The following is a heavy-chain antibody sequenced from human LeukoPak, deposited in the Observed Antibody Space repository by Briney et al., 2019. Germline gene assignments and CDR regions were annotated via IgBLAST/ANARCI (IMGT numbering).Heavy chain of an antibody. J-gene: IGHJ4*02. CDR2: MNSNSGNT. D-gene: IGHD6-19*01. CDR1: GYTFTSYD. CDR3: ARGRHSSGWYVDY. V-gene: IGHV1-8*01. Sequence: ASVKVSCKASGYTFTSYDINWVRQATGQGLEWMGWMNSNSGNTGYAQKFQGRVTMTRNTSIGTAYMELSSLRSEDTAVYYRARGRHSSGWYVDYWGQGTLVTVSS.